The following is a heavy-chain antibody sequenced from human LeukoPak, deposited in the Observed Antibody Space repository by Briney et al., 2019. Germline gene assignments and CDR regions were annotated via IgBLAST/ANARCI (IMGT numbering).Heavy chain of an antibody. CDR1: GGSFSGYY. CDR3: ARGDGGNWHYYYMDV. Sequence: MTSETLSLTCAVYGGSFSGYYWSWIRQPPGKGLEWIGEINHSGSTNYNPSLKSRVTISVDTSKNQFSLKLSSVTAADTAVYYCARGDGGNWHYYYMDVWGKGTTVTVSS. D-gene: IGHD4-23*01. CDR2: INHSGST. V-gene: IGHV4-34*01. J-gene: IGHJ6*03.